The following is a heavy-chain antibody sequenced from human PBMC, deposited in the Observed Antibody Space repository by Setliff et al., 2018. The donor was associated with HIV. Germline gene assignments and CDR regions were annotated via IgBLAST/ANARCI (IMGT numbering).Heavy chain of an antibody. D-gene: IGHD6-13*01. V-gene: IGHV1-2*02. Sequence: ASVKVSCKASGYTFSGYYMHWVRQAPGQGLEWMGWINPNSGGTNNAQKFQGRVTMTRDTSINTAYMELARLRSDDTAVYYCAKGGPGSSWLGGWFDPWGQGTLGTVSS. J-gene: IGHJ5*02. CDR2: INPNSGGT. CDR1: GYTFSGYY. CDR3: AKGGPGSSWLGGWFDP.